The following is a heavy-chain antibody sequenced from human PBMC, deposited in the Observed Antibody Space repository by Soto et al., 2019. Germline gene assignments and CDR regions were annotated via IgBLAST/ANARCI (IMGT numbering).Heavy chain of an antibody. D-gene: IGHD3-22*01. J-gene: IGHJ6*02. CDR1: GYSFTSYW. CDR2: TYPGDSDT. CDR3: ARTYDSSGYYPPYYYYGMDV. V-gene: IGHV5-51*01. Sequence: LGESLKLSCKGSGYSFTSYWIGWVRQMPGKGLEWMGITYPGDSDTRYSPSFQGQVTISADKSISTAYLQWSSLKASDTAMYYCARTYDSSGYYPPYYYYGMDVWGQGTTVTVSS.